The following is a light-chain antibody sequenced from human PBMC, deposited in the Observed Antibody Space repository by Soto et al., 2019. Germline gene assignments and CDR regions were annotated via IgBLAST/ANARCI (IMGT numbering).Light chain of an antibody. CDR2: KAS. V-gene: IGKV1-5*03. CDR1: QSISNW. J-gene: IGKJ1*01. CDR3: QQYNSYSRT. Sequence: DIQMTQSASSLSASVGDRVTITCRASQSISNWLAWYQQKPGKAPKLLIYKASSLESGVPSRFSGSGSGTEFTLTINSLQPDDFATYYCQQYNSYSRTFGQGTKVEIK.